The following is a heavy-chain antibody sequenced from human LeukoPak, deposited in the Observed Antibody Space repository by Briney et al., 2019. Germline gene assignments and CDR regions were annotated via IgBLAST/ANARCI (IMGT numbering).Heavy chain of an antibody. J-gene: IGHJ6*02. CDR3: ARSVVAAEDYYYGMDV. D-gene: IGHD2-15*01. CDR1: GFTFSSYE. Sequence: GGSLRLSCAASGFTFSSYEMNWVRQAPGKGLEWVSYISSSGSTIYYAGSVKGRFTISRDNAKNSLYLQMNSLRAEDTAVYYCARSVVAAEDYYYGMDVWGQGTTVTVSS. CDR2: ISSSGSTI. V-gene: IGHV3-48*03.